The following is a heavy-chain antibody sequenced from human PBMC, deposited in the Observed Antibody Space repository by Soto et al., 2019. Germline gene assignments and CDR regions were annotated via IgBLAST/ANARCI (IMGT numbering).Heavy chain of an antibody. Sequence: TSYYMHWVRQAPGQGLEWMGIINPSGGSTSYAQKFQGRVTMTRDTSTSTVYMELSSLRSEDTAVYYCARGGWGFSTSWYFDLWGRGTLVTVSS. CDR1: TSYY. CDR3: ARGGWGFSTSWYFDL. V-gene: IGHV1-46*01. D-gene: IGHD1-26*01. CDR2: INPSGGST. J-gene: IGHJ2*01.